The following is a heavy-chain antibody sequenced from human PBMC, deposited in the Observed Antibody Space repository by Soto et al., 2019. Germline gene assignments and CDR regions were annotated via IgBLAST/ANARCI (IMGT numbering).Heavy chain of an antibody. V-gene: IGHV5-51*01. CDR3: ARRISGRGLSNWFDP. Sequence: PGESLKISCKGSGYSFTSYWIGWVRQMPGKGLEWMGIIYPGDSDTRYSPSFQGQVTISADKSISTAYLQWSSLKASDTAMYYCARRISGRGLSNWFDPWGQGTLVTVSS. D-gene: IGHD3-10*01. CDR1: GYSFTSYW. J-gene: IGHJ5*02. CDR2: IYPGDSDT.